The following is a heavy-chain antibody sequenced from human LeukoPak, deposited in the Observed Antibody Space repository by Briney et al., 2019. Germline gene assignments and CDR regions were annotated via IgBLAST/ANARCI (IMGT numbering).Heavy chain of an antibody. D-gene: IGHD5-24*01. V-gene: IGHV4-30-2*01. J-gene: IGHJ6*02. CDR3: ATTREYYYYYGMDV. CDR1: GGSISSGGYS. Sequence: PSQTLSLTCAVSGGSISSGGYSWSWIRQPPGKGLEWIGYIYHSGSTYYNPSLKSRVTISVDRSKNQFSLKLCSVTAADTAVYYCATTREYYYYYGMDVWGQGTTVTVSS. CDR2: IYHSGST.